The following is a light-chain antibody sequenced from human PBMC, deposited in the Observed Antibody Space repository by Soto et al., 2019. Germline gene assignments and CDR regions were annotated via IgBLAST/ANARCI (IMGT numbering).Light chain of an antibody. CDR1: SSDVGGFNY. V-gene: IGLV2-14*03. J-gene: IGLJ1*01. CDR3: NSYTSGSTYV. Sequence: QSALNQPASGAGSPGQASTISCTGTSSDVGGFNYVSWYQQHPGKAPKLMIYDVTNRPSVVSYRFSGSKSGNTAYLTISGLQAEDEADYYCNSYTSGSTYVFGTGTKLPVL. CDR2: DVT.